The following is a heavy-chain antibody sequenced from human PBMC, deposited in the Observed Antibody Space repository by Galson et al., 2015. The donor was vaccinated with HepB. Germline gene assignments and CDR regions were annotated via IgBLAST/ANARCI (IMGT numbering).Heavy chain of an antibody. D-gene: IGHD3-3*01. V-gene: IGHV3-30*04. CDR1: GFTFSNYA. J-gene: IGHJ4*02. CDR2: LSYDGSNK. CDR3: ARDLRSLYDFWNVYYAGPFDY. Sequence: SLRLSCAASGFTFSNYAMYWVRQAPGKGLEWVAVLSYDGSNKYYADSVKGRFTISRDNSKNTLYLQMNSLRAEDTAVYYCARDLRSLYDFWNVYYAGPFDYWGQGTLVTVSS.